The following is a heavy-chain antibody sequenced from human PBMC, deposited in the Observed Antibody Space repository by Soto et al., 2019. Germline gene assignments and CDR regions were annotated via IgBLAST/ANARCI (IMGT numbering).Heavy chain of an antibody. CDR3: AKLGIKGGAIPGALDY. CDR1: GFTFSRLG. J-gene: IGHJ4*02. V-gene: IGHV3-33*06. D-gene: IGHD3-16*02. Sequence: QVQLVESGGGVVQPGRSLRLSCAASGFTFSRLGMHWVRQAPGKGLEWVALIWYDGNSKYYADSVKGLFTISRDNSKNTLYLQMNSLRAEDTAVYYCAKLGIKGGAIPGALDYGGQGTRVTVSS. CDR2: IWYDGNSK.